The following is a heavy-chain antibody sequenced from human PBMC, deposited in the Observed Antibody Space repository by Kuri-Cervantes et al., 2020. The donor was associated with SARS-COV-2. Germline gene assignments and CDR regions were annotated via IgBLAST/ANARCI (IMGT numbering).Heavy chain of an antibody. CDR3: AKDRGYSSSWYTFVGSDY. V-gene: IGHV3-13*01. Sequence: GGSLRLSCAACGFTFSSYDMHWVRQATGKGLEWVSAIGTAGDTYYADSVKGRLTISRDNSKNTLYLQMNSLRAEDTAVYYCAKDRGYSSSWYTFVGSDYWGQGTLVTVSS. CDR2: IGTAGDT. CDR1: GFTFSSYD. J-gene: IGHJ4*02. D-gene: IGHD6-13*01.